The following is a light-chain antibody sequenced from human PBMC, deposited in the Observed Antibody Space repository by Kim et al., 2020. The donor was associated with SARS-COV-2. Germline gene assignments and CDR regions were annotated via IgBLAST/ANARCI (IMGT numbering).Light chain of an antibody. CDR2: DAS. J-gene: IGKJ4*01. CDR1: QSVTSY. V-gene: IGKV3-11*01. CDR3: QQRSKWPLT. Sequence: YLSPGERATLSCRASQSVTSYFVWFQHKPGQAPRLLIYDASNRATGIPARFSGSGSGTDFTLTISSLEPEDFAVYYCQQRSKWPLTFGGGTKVEI.